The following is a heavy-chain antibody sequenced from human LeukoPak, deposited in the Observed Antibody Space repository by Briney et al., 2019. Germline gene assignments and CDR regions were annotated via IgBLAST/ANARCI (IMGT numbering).Heavy chain of an antibody. V-gene: IGHV3-21*01. CDR1: GFIFSDYY. J-gene: IGHJ5*02. Sequence: GGSLRLSCAASGFIFSDYYMNWIRQAPGKGLEWVSSISSSSDYIYYADSVKGRFTISRDNAKNSLYLQMKSLRAEDTAVYYCARGKTSQNIVTRKTYNWFDPWGQGTLVTVSS. D-gene: IGHD2/OR15-2a*01. CDR3: ARGKTSQNIVTRKTYNWFDP. CDR2: ISSSSDYI.